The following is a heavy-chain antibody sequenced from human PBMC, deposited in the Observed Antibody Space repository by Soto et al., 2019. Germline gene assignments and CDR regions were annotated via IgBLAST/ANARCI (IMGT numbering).Heavy chain of an antibody. J-gene: IGHJ4*02. CDR2: IYYTGST. V-gene: IGHV4-59*01. Sequence: SETLSLTCTVSGGSMSSNYWTRIRQSPGKGLEWIGYIYYTGSTKYNPSLQSRVTISLDTSKNQFSLRLTSVTSADTAVYYCARGGSYGDFFDYWGQGAQVTVSS. D-gene: IGHD4-17*01. CDR3: ARGGSYGDFFDY. CDR1: GGSMSSNY.